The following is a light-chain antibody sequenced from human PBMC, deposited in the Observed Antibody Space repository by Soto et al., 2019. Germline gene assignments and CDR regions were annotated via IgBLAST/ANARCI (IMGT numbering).Light chain of an antibody. J-gene: IGKJ1*01. CDR3: QQYRDSLGT. CDR2: GAS. V-gene: IGKV3-20*01. CDR1: QSVISTY. Sequence: EIVLTQSPRTLSLSPGERATLSCRASQSVISTYLAWYQQKPGQAPRLLIYGASSRATGIPDRFSGSGSGTDFTLTISRLEPEDLAVYYCQQYRDSLGTFGQGTKVEIK.